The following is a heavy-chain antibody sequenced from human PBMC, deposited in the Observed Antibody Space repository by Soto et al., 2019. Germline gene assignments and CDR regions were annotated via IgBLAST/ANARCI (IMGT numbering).Heavy chain of an antibody. CDR1: GVPITSRNF. J-gene: IGHJ6*03. Sequence: PSETLSLTCAVSGVPITSRNFWSWVRQPPGKGLEWIGEVFVGGATTYNPSLKSRVTISVDMSKSQFSLNLTSVTAADTAVYYCARAPRSGSYAKGVGSYYYMDVWGKGTTVTVSS. V-gene: IGHV4-4*02. CDR3: ARAPRSGSYAKGVGSYYYMDV. CDR2: VFVGGAT. D-gene: IGHD3-10*01.